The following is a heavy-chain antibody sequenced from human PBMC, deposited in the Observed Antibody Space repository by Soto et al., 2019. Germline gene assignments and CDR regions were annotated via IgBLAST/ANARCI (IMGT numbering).Heavy chain of an antibody. CDR2: IYYSGST. CDR3: ARAGTTMVRGVISGWFDP. Sequence: SETLSLTCTASGGSISSYYWSWIRQPPGKGLEWIGYIYYSGSTNYNPSLKSRVTISVDTSKNQFSLKLSSVTAADTAVYYCARAGTTMVRGVISGWFDPWGQGTLVTVSS. J-gene: IGHJ5*02. V-gene: IGHV4-59*01. CDR1: GGSISSYY. D-gene: IGHD3-10*01.